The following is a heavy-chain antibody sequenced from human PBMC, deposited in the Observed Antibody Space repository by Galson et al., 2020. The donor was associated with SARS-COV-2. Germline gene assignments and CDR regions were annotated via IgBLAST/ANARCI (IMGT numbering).Heavy chain of an antibody. CDR3: AKHPITMIVVVITGGRGYFDD. V-gene: IGHV3-23*01. CDR1: GFTFSSYA. Sequence: GGSLRLSCAASGFTFSSYAMSWVRQAPGKGLEWVSAISGSGGSTYYADSVKGRFTISRDNSKNTLYLQMNSLRAEDTAVYYCAKHPITMIVVVITGGRGYFDDWGQGTLVTVSA. J-gene: IGHJ4*02. D-gene: IGHD3-22*01. CDR2: ISGSGGST.